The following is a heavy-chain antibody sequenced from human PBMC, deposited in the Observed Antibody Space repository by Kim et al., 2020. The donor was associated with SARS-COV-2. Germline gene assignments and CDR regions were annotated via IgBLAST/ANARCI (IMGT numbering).Heavy chain of an antibody. J-gene: IGHJ6*02. CDR2: TYYRSKWYN. CDR3: AGSSWTGYYYYYYGMDV. CDR1: GDSVSSNSAA. Sequence: SQTLSLTCAISGDSVSSNSAAWNWIRQSPSRGLEWLGRTYYRSKWYNDYAVSVKSRITINPDTSKNQFSLQLNSVTPEDPAVYYCAGSSWTGYYYYYYGMDVWGPGTTVTVSS. V-gene: IGHV6-1*01. D-gene: IGHD6-13*01.